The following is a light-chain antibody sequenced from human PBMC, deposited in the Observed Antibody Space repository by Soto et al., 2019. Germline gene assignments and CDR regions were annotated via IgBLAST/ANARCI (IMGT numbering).Light chain of an antibody. CDR2: GAS. CDR3: QQYNDWPRT. J-gene: IGKJ2*01. Sequence: EIAMTQSPATLSVSPGERATLSCRASQSISNTLAWFQQKPGQGPRLLIYGASTRATGIPARFSGSGSGTEFTLTISSLQSEDFAVYFCQQYNDWPRTFGQGTTLEIK. CDR1: QSISNT. V-gene: IGKV3-15*01.